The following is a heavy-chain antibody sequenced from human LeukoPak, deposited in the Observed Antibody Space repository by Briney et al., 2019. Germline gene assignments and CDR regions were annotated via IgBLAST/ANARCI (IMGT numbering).Heavy chain of an antibody. D-gene: IGHD5-12*01. CDR2: IRYDGTNK. Sequence: GGSLRLSCAASGFTFSSYGMHWVRQAPGKGLEWVAFIRYDGTNKYYADSVKGRFTISRDNAKNSLYLQMNSLRAEDTAVYYCARVRGFTYYMDVWGKGTTVTVSS. V-gene: IGHV3-30*02. CDR3: ARVRGFTYYMDV. CDR1: GFTFSSYG. J-gene: IGHJ6*03.